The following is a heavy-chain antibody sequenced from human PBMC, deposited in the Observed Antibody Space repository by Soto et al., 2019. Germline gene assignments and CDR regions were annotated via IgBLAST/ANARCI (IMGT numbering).Heavy chain of an antibody. CDR1: GYTFTSYG. CDR3: ARERCLRIAVAGRVHYYYYMGV. Sequence: ASVKVSCKASGYTFTSYGISWGRQAPGQGLEWMGWISAYNGNTNYAQKLQGRVTMTSDTSTSTAYMELRSLRSDDTAVYYCARERCLRIAVAGRVHYYYYMGVWGKGTTVTVSS. J-gene: IGHJ6*03. CDR2: ISAYNGNT. V-gene: IGHV1-18*01. D-gene: IGHD6-19*01.